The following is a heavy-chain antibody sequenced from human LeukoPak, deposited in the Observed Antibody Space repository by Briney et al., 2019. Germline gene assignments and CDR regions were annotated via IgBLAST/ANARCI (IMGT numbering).Heavy chain of an antibody. D-gene: IGHD2-15*01. CDR2: TSSSDAGV. Sequence: GGSLRLSCAASGFTFSSYAMSWVRQGPGKGLEWVAATSSSDAGVYHADSVRGRLTISRDNSKNTLYLQMNSLRVEDAAVYYCARAPVTSCRGAFCYPFDYWGQGTLVTVSS. V-gene: IGHV3-23*01. CDR3: ARAPVTSCRGAFCYPFDY. CDR1: GFTFSSYA. J-gene: IGHJ4*02.